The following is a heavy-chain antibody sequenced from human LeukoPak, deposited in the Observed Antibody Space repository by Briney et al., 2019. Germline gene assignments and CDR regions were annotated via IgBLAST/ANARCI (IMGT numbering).Heavy chain of an antibody. CDR3: ASRSGYYEYYYYCYYMDV. CDR2: INPNSGGT. J-gene: IGHJ6*03. D-gene: IGHD3-22*01. CDR1: GYTFTSYG. V-gene: IGHV1-2*02. Sequence: ASVKVSCKASGYTFTSYGINWVRQAPGQGLEWMGCINPNSGGTIYAQNFKGGVTLPGDTSISTAYRELSRQRSDDTAVYYCASRSGYYEYYYYCYYMDVWGKGTTVTVSS.